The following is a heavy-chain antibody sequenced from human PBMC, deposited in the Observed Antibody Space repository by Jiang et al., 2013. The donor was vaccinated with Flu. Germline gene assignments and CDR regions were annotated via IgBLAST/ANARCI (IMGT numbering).Heavy chain of an antibody. CDR3: ARDVYGANSG. Sequence: GPGLVKPSETLSLTCTVSGYSISSGYYWAWIRQPPGKGLEWIGSIYHSGDTYYKPSLKSRVTISVDTSKNQFSLKVSSVTAADTAVYYCARDVYGANSGWGQGTLVTVSS. CDR2: IYHSGDT. D-gene: IGHD4-23*01. CDR1: GYSISSGYY. V-gene: IGHV4-38-2*02. J-gene: IGHJ4*02.